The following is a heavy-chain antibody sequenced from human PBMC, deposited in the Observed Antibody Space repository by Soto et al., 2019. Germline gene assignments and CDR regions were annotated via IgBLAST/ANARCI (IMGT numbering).Heavy chain of an antibody. Sequence: SQTLSLTCAISGDSVSSNSAAWNWIRQSPSRGLEWLGRTYYRSKWYNDYAESVKSRITINPDTSKNQFSLQLNSVAPEDTAVYFCARSVAVAGSSNWFAPWGQGTLVTVSS. V-gene: IGHV6-1*01. CDR3: ARSVAVAGSSNWFAP. D-gene: IGHD6-19*01. J-gene: IGHJ5*02. CDR2: TYYRSKWYN. CDR1: GDSVSSNSAA.